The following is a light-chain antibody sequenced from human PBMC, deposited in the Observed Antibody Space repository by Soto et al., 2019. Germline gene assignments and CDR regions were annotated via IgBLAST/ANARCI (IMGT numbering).Light chain of an antibody. V-gene: IGKV1-39*01. J-gene: IGKJ1*01. Sequence: IHMTHSPSSLSASGGDIVTITCRASQSISSYLNWYQQKPGKAPKLLIYAASSLQSGVPSRFSGSGSGTDFTLTISSLQPEDFATYYCQQSYSTPATFGQGTKVDIK. CDR3: QQSYSTPAT. CDR2: AAS. CDR1: QSISSY.